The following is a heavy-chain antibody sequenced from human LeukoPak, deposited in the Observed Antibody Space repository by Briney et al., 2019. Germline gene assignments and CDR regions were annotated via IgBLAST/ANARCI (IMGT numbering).Heavy chain of an antibody. Sequence: GESLKISCKGSGYSFTSYWIGGVRQMPGKGLEWMGIVYPGDSDTRYSPSFQGQVTISADKSTSTAYLQWSSLKASDTAMYYCARLRAASNWFDPWGQGTLVTVSS. CDR3: ARLRAASNWFDP. J-gene: IGHJ5*02. V-gene: IGHV5-51*01. CDR1: GYSFTSYW. CDR2: VYPGDSDT. D-gene: IGHD6-13*01.